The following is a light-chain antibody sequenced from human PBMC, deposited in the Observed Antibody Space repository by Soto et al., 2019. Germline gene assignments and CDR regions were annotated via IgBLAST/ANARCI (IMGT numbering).Light chain of an antibody. V-gene: IGLV2-14*01. CDR2: DVS. Sequence: QSALTQPASVSGSPGQSITISCTGTSSDVGGYNYVSWYQQYPGKAPKLMIYDVSNRPSGVSNRFSGSKSGNTASLTISGLQAEYEADYYCSSYTISNTHVFGSGTKQTVL. J-gene: IGLJ1*01. CDR3: SSYTISNTHV. CDR1: SSDVGGYNY.